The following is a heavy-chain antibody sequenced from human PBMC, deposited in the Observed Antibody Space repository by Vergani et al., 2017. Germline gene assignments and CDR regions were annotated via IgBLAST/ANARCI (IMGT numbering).Heavy chain of an antibody. CDR1: GGSISSGGYS. J-gene: IGHJ3*02. V-gene: IGHV4-30-2*01. CDR2: IYHSGSP. Sequence: QLQLQESGSGLVKPSQTLSLTCAVSGGSISSGGYSWSWIRQPPGKGLEWIGYIYHSGSPYYNPSLKSRVTISVDRSKNQFSLKLSSVTAADTAVYYCARGLQRPRRDCDAFDIWGQGTMVTVAS. D-gene: IGHD2-21*01. CDR3: ARGLQRPRRDCDAFDI.